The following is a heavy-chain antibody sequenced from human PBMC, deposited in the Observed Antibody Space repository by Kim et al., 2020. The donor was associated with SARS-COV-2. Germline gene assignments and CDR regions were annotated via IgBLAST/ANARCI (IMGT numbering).Heavy chain of an antibody. D-gene: IGHD2-2*01. J-gene: IGHJ4*02. CDR1: GFTFSSYG. Sequence: GGSLRLSCAASGFTFSSYGMHWVRQAPGKGLEWVAVISYDGSNKYYADSVKGRFTISRDNSKNTLYLQMNSLRAEDTAVYYCARGGWGLYCSSTSCLFDYWGQGTLVTVSS. CDR2: ISYDGSNK. V-gene: IGHV3-30*03. CDR3: ARGGWGLYCSSTSCLFDY.